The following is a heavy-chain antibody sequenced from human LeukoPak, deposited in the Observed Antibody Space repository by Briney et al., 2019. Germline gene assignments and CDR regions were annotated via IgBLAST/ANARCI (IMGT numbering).Heavy chain of an antibody. CDR1: GFTFSSYW. D-gene: IGHD3-16*01. Sequence: GGSLRLSCAASGFTFSSYWMNWARQAPGKGLEWVASINHNGNVNYYVDSVKGRFTISRDNAKNSLYLQMSNLRAEDTAVYFCARGGGLDVCGKGPRSPSPQ. V-gene: IGHV3-7*03. CDR3: ARGGGLDV. J-gene: IGHJ6*01. CDR2: INHNGNVN.